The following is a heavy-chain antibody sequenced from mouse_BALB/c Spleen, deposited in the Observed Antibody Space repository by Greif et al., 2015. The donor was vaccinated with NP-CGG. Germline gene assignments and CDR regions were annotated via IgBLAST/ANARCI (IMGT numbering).Heavy chain of an antibody. CDR1: GYTFTSYW. Sequence: QVQLQQSGAELVKPGASVKLSCKASGYTFTSYWMHWVKQRPGQGLEWIGEINPSNGRTNYNEKFKSKATLTVDKSSSTAYMQLSSLTSEDSAVYYCARARGSGYYFDYWGQGTTLTVSS. CDR3: ARARGSGYYFDY. D-gene: IGHD3-1*01. CDR2: INPSNGRT. V-gene: IGHV1S81*02. J-gene: IGHJ2*01.